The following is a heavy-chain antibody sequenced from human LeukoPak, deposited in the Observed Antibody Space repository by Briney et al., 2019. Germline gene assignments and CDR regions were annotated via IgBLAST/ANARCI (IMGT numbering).Heavy chain of an antibody. CDR2: INHSGST. CDR3: ARSQNYYGSGDY. V-gene: IGHV4-39*07. Sequence: SETLSLTCTVSGGSISSSRHYWGWIRQPPGKGLEWIGEINHSGSTNYNPSLKSRVTISVDTSKNQFSLKLSSVTAADTAVYYCARSQNYYGSGDYWSQGTLVTVSS. D-gene: IGHD3-10*01. J-gene: IGHJ4*02. CDR1: GGSISSSRHY.